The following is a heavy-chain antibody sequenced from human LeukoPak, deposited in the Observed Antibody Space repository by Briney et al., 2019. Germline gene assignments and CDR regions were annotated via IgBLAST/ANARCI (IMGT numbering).Heavy chain of an antibody. V-gene: IGHV1-69*13. D-gene: IGHD1-26*01. CDR2: IIPIFGTA. CDR3: ARGDRIVGATTPIKFDY. CDR1: SGNFSSYA. Sequence: SVKISCKAASGNFSSYAISWVLQPPGQGLQWMGGIIPIFGTANYAQKFQGRVTITADESTSTAYMELSSLRSEDTAVYYCARGDRIVGATTPIKFDYWGQGTLVTVSS. J-gene: IGHJ4*02.